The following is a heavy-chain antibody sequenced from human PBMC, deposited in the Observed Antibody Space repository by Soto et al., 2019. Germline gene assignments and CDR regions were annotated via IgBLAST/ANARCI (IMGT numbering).Heavy chain of an antibody. CDR3: ANGYLFDY. D-gene: IGHD5-18*01. Sequence: QVQLVESGGGGVQPGRSLRLSCAGSGFTFRSYGMHWVRQAPGKGLEWVAVISYAGSNKYYADSVKGRFTISRDNSKNTLYLQMNSLRAEDTAVYYCANGYLFDYRGQGTLVTVSS. V-gene: IGHV3-30*18. CDR2: ISYAGSNK. J-gene: IGHJ4*02. CDR1: GFTFRSYG.